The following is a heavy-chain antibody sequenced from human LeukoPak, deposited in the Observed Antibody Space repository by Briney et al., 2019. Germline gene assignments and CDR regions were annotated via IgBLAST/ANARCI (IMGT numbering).Heavy chain of an antibody. J-gene: IGHJ4*02. CDR1: GFTFSTYG. D-gene: IGHD3-22*01. CDR2: ISGSGGST. CDR3: VRGRSGFYFDY. V-gene: IGHV3-23*01. Sequence: GGSLRLSCAASGFTFSTYGMSWVRQAPGKGLEWVSGISGSGGSTYYADSVKGRFTISRDNSKNTLYLQMNSLRAGDTAVYYCVRGRSGFYFDYWGQGTLVTVSS.